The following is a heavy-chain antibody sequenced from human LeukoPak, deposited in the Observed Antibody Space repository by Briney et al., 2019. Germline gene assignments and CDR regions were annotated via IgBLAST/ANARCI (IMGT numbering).Heavy chain of an antibody. CDR2: ISYDGSNK. D-gene: IGHD1-26*01. CDR3: AKDHRIVGATTGAFDI. J-gene: IGHJ3*02. V-gene: IGHV3-30*18. Sequence: PGGSLRLSCAASGFTVSSNYMTWVRQAPGKGLEWVAVISYDGSNKYYADSVKGRFTISRDNSKNTLYLQMNSLRAEDTAVYYCAKDHRIVGATTGAFDIWGQGTMVTVSS. CDR1: GFTVSSNY.